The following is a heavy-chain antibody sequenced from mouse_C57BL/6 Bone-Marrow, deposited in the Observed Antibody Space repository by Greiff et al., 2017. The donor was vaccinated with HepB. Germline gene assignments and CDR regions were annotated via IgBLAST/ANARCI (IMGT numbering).Heavy chain of an antibody. J-gene: IGHJ3*01. CDR3: ASKYDYETWFAY. CDR1: GFTFSSYA. CDR2: ISDGGSYT. D-gene: IGHD2-4*01. V-gene: IGHV5-4*03. Sequence: EVKLVESGGGLVKPGGSLKLSCAASGFTFSSYAMSWVRQTPEKRLEWVATISDGGSYTYYPDNVKGRFTISRDNAKNHPYLQMSHLKSEDTAMYYCASKYDYETWFAYWGQGTLVTVSA.